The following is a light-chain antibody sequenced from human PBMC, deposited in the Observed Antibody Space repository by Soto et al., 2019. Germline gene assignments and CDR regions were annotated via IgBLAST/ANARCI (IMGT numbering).Light chain of an antibody. CDR2: DVN. Sequence: QSVLTQPRSVSGSPGQSVSISCTGTSSNVGGYYYVSWYQQRPGKAPKLLIYDVNKRPSGVPDRFSGSKSGNTASLTISGLQAEDEADYYCCSYAGSFSYVFGTGTKVTVL. CDR3: CSYAGSFSYV. CDR1: SSNVGGYYY. V-gene: IGLV2-11*01. J-gene: IGLJ1*01.